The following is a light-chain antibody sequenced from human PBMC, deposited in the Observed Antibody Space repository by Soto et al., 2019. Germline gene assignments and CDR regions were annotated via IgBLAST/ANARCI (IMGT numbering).Light chain of an antibody. CDR2: GAS. Sequence: EIVLTQSPGTLSLSPGERATLSCRASQSVSSNYLAWYQQKPGQAPRLLIYGASSRATGIPDRFSGSGSGTDFTLTISRLDPEDFAVYYCQQYGGSPYTFGQGTKLEIK. CDR1: QSVSSNY. V-gene: IGKV3-20*01. J-gene: IGKJ2*01. CDR3: QQYGGSPYT.